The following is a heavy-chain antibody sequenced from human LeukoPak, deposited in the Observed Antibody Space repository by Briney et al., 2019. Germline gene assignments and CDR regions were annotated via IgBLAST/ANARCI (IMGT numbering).Heavy chain of an antibody. D-gene: IGHD3-10*01. Sequence: GASVKVSCKASGYTFTGYYIHWVRQAPGQGLEWMGWINTNNGGTKYAQKFQGRVTMTSDTSISTAYMDLTRLTSDDTAMYYCARVDPAMGRDYYFDWWGQGALVTVSS. V-gene: IGHV1-2*02. CDR1: GYTFTGYY. CDR3: ARVDPAMGRDYYFDW. CDR2: INTNNGGT. J-gene: IGHJ4*02.